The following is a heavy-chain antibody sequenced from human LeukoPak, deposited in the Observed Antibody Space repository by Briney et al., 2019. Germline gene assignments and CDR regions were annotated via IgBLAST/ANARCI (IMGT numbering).Heavy chain of an antibody. J-gene: IGHJ3*02. CDR2: INSSGSTI. CDR1: GFTFSSYW. V-gene: IGHV3-48*04. CDR3: ASLSLVVVTAHDAFDI. D-gene: IGHD2-21*02. Sequence: GGSLRLSCAASGFTFSSYWMSWVRQAPGKGLEWLSYINSSGSTIYYADSVKGRFTISRDNAKNSLYLQMNSLRAEDTAVYYCASLSLVVVTAHDAFDIWGQGTMVTVSS.